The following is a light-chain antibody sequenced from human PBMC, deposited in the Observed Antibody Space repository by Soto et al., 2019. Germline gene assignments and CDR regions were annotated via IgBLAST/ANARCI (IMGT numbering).Light chain of an antibody. Sequence: DIVLTQSPATLSLSPGDRAPLSCRSSHSVSSYLAWYQQRRGQAPRLLIYDVSNRATGIPARLSGSGSGKDFNLTSSSREPEDFAVYYCHKRNSRYPVGPGTNLQLK. CDR1: HSVSSY. J-gene: IGKJ2*01. CDR3: HKRNSRYP. V-gene: IGKV3-11*01. CDR2: DVS.